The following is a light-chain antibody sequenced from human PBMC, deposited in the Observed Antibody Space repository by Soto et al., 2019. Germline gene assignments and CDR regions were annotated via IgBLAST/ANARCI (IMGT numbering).Light chain of an antibody. V-gene: IGKV1-5*03. J-gene: IGKJ1*01. Sequence: DIQMTQSPSTLPASVGDRVTITCRASQSISSWLAWYQQKPGKAPKLLIYKASSLESGVPSRFSGSGSGTEFTLTISSLQPEDFATYYCQQYYSFPTFGQGTKVDIK. CDR1: QSISSW. CDR3: QQYYSFPT. CDR2: KAS.